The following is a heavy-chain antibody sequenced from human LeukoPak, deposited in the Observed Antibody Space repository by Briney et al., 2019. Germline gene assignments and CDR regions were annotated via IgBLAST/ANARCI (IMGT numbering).Heavy chain of an antibody. CDR3: AKDGGFSYFSYMDV. D-gene: IGHD3-10*01. Sequence: GGSLRLSCAASGFTFRNYAFSWVRQAPGKGLEWVSAVSSSGSLTNYADSVKGRFSISRDSSKNTLFLQMNSLRAEDTAVYYCAKDGGFSYFSYMDVWGKGTTVTVSS. CDR2: VSSSGSLT. V-gene: IGHV3-23*01. CDR1: GFTFRNYA. J-gene: IGHJ6*03.